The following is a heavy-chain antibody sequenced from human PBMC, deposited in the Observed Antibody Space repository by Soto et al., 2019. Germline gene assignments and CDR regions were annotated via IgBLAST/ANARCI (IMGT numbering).Heavy chain of an antibody. CDR2: IYCSGST. V-gene: IGHV4-59*08. CDR1: GGSISSYY. D-gene: IGHD4-17*01. Sequence: PSETLSLTCTVSGGSISSYYWSWIRQPPGKGLEWIGYIYCSGSTNYNPSLKSRVTISVDTSKNQFSLKLSSVTAADTAVYYYASTGYTVTPTPDVLDIWGQGTMVTVSS. J-gene: IGHJ3*02. CDR3: ASTGYTVTPTPDVLDI.